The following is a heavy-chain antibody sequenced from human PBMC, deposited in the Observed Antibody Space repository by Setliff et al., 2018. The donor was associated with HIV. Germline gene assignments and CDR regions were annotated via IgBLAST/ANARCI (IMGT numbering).Heavy chain of an antibody. CDR2: VNHRGTT. V-gene: IGHV4-34*01. D-gene: IGHD6-6*01. Sequence: SETLSLTCAVNGESLSGYSWTWIRQPPGKGLEWIGEVNHRGTTSHNPSLKSRVTASVDTSKNQFSLKLTSVTAADTAVYFCARGSYSSSSYDYYIDVWGKGTTVTVSS. J-gene: IGHJ6*03. CDR3: ARGSYSSSSYDYYIDV. CDR1: GESLSGYS.